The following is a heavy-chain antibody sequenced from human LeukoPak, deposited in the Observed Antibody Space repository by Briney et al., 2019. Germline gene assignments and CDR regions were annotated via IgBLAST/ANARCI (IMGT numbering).Heavy chain of an antibody. CDR2: IYYSGST. Sequence: SETLSLTCTVSGGSISSYYWSWIRQPPGKGLEWTGSIYYSGSTYYNPSLKSRVTISVDTSKNQFSLKLSSVTAADTAVYYCATHQGGYWGQGTLVTVSS. D-gene: IGHD6-13*01. J-gene: IGHJ4*02. CDR3: ATHQGGY. V-gene: IGHV4-39*07. CDR1: GGSISSYY.